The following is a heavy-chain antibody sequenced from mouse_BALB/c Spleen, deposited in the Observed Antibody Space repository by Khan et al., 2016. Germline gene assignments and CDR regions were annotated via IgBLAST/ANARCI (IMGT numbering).Heavy chain of an antibody. D-gene: IGHD1-1*02. Sequence: EVQLQESGPGLVKPSQSLSLTCTVTGYSITSDYAWNWIRQFPGNQLEWMGYISYSGSTSYHPSLKSRISITRDTSRNQFFLQLNSVTTEDTATYYCVRHYVGFFDYWGQGTTLTVSS. V-gene: IGHV3-2*02. CDR3: VRHYVGFFDY. CDR2: ISYSGST. J-gene: IGHJ2*01. CDR1: GYSITSDYA.